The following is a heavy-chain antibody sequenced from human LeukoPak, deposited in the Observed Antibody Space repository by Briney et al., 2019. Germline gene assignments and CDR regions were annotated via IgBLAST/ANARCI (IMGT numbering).Heavy chain of an antibody. CDR3: ARRAVTPRYFDY. CDR1: GGSFSGYY. CDR2: IYYSGST. V-gene: IGHV4-31*11. J-gene: IGHJ4*02. Sequence: PSETLSLTCAVYGGSFSGYYWSWIRQHPGKGLEWIGYIYYSGSTYYNPSLKSRVTISVDTSKNQFSLKLSSVTAADTAVYYCARRAVTPRYFDYWGQGTLVTVSS. D-gene: IGHD2-21*02.